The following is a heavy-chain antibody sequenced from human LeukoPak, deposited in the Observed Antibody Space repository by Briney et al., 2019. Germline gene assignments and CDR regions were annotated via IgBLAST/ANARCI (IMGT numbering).Heavy chain of an antibody. D-gene: IGHD2-15*01. J-gene: IGHJ4*02. Sequence: PSETPSLTCTVSGYSISSGYYWGWIRQPPGKGLEWIGSIYHSGSTYYNPSLKSRVTISVDTSKNQFSLKLSSVTAADTAVYYCARETAYCSGGSCQPDYWGQGTLVTVSS. CDR3: ARETAYCSGGSCQPDY. CDR2: IYHSGST. V-gene: IGHV4-38-2*02. CDR1: GYSISSGYY.